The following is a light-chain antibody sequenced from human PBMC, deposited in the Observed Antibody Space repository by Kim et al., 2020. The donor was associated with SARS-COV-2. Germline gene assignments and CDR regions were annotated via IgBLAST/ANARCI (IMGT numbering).Light chain of an antibody. CDR3: QQAASFPLI. J-gene: IGKJ4*01. V-gene: IGKV1-12*01. CDR1: QDISKW. Sequence: ASVWETVTITCRASQDISKWVAWYQQKPGKAPKFLIYAASTLRSGVPSRFSGSGSGTDFTLTINSLQTDDFATYYCQQAASFPLIFGGGTKVDIK. CDR2: AAS.